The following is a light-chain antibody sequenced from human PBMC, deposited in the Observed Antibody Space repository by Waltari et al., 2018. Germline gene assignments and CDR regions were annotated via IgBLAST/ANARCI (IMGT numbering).Light chain of an antibody. Sequence: EIVLTQSPGTLSLSPGERATLSCRAIQSVGRSLAWYQQKRGRAPSLLLYSTSTRAPGIPDRFSGSGSGTDFSLTISRLEPEDFAVYYCQHYVRLPVTFGLGTKVEIK. J-gene: IGKJ1*01. V-gene: IGKV3-20*01. CDR1: QSVGRS. CDR2: STS. CDR3: QHYVRLPVT.